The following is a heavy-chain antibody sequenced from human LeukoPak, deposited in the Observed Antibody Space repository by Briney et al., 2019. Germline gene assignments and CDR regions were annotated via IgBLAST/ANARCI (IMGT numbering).Heavy chain of an antibody. CDR1: GFTFSSYA. CDR2: ISGSGGGT. D-gene: IGHD3-3*01. Sequence: PGGSLRLSCAASGFTFSSYAMSWVRQAPGKGLEWVSAISGSGGGTYYADSVKGRFTISRDNSKNTLYLHMNTLGAEDTAVYYCAKGTSYDFWSGAYYFDYWGQGTLVTVSS. V-gene: IGHV3-23*01. CDR3: AKGTSYDFWSGAYYFDY. J-gene: IGHJ4*02.